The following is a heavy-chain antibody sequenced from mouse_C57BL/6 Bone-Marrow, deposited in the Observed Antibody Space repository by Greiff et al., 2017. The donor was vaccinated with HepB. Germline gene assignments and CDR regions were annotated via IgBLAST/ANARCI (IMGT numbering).Heavy chain of an antibody. CDR1: GFTFSSYG. Sequence: EVMLVESGGDLVKPGGSLKLSCAASGFTFSSYGMSWVRQTPDKRLEWVATISSGGSYTYYPDSVKGRFTISRDNAKNTLYLQMSSLKSEDTAMYYCARQTYYGSSYYYAMDYWGQGTSVTVSS. J-gene: IGHJ4*01. V-gene: IGHV5-6*01. CDR2: ISSGGSYT. CDR3: ARQTYYGSSYYYAMDY. D-gene: IGHD1-1*01.